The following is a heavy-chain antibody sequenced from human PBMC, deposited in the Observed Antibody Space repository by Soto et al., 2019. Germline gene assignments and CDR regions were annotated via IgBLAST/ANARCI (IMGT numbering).Heavy chain of an antibody. CDR2: INAGNGNT. J-gene: IGHJ6*03. Sequence: QVQLVQSGAEVKKPGASVKVSCKASGYTFTSYAMHWVRQAPGQRLEWMGWINAGNGNTKYSQKFQATVNITRDTSASTPYMDYCARGGYIFTGSPPGGYYYYKDVWGKGTTVTVSS. V-gene: IGHV1-3*01. CDR3: GGYYYYKDV. D-gene: IGHD3-9*01. CDR1: GYTFTSYA.